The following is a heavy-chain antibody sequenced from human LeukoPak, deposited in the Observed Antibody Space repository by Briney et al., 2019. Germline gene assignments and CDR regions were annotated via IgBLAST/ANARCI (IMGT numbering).Heavy chain of an antibody. CDR2: IYYSGST. CDR1: GGSISSSSYY. CDR3: ARHKGVYEYSGYDLGGWFDP. D-gene: IGHD5-12*01. Sequence: SETLSLTCTVSGGSISSSSYYWGWTRQPPGKGLEWIGSIYYSGSTYYNPSLKSRVTISVDTSKNQFSLKLSSVTAADTAVYYCARHKGVYEYSGYDLGGWFDPWGQGTLVTVSS. V-gene: IGHV4-39*01. J-gene: IGHJ5*02.